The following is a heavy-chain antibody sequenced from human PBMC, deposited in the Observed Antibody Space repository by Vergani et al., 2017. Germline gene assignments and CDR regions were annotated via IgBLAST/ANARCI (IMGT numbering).Heavy chain of an antibody. D-gene: IGHD6-19*01. CDR1: GFTVSSNY. J-gene: IGHJ5*02. Sequence: EVQLLESGGGLVQPGGSLRLSCAASGFTVSSNYMSWVRQAPGKGLEWVSVIYSGGSTYYADSVKGRFTISRDNSKNTLYLQMNSLRAEDTAVYYCARGDDSGHYNWFDPWGQGTLVTVSS. V-gene: IGHV3-53*01. CDR2: IYSGGST. CDR3: ARGDDSGHYNWFDP.